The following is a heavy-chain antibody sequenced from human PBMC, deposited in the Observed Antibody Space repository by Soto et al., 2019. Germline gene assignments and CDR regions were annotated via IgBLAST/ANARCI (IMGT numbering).Heavy chain of an antibody. CDR3: ERARRIENWFEP. CDR1: VFSLVVDY. Sequence: ASETXSLACTFSVFSLVVDYGTWIRQPAGGGLEWIGRINSDGNTNYSPSLKSRVTMSVDPSRKHFSLNLTSVTAADTDYYICERARRIENWFEPWGPGIQVTVSS. J-gene: IGHJ5*02. D-gene: IGHD2-15*01. CDR2: INSDGNT. V-gene: IGHV4-4*07.